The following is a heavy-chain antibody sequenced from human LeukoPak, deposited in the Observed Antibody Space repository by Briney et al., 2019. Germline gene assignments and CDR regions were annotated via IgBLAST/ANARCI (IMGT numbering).Heavy chain of an antibody. Sequence: GGSLRLSCAASGFTFISYAMSWVSQPPGKGPEWVSGISESGGSTYYVDSVKGRFTISRDNSKNTVYLQMNSLRAEDTAIYYCAKGGVRPVTTGDYWGQGTLVTVSS. J-gene: IGHJ4*02. CDR1: GFTFISYA. CDR3: AKGGVRPVTTGDY. D-gene: IGHD4-17*01. CDR2: ISESGGST. V-gene: IGHV3-23*01.